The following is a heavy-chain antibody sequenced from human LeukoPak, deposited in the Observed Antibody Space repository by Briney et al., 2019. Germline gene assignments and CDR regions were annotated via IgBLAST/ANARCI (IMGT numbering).Heavy chain of an antibody. V-gene: IGHV4-39*01. CDR1: GGSISSSSYY. Sequence: SETLSLTCTVSGGSISSSSYYWGWIRQPPGKGLEWIGSIYYSGSTYYNPSLKSRVTISVDTSKNQFSLKLSSVTAADTAVYYCAIYDYGDNGLYDYWGQGTLVTVSS. D-gene: IGHD4-17*01. J-gene: IGHJ4*02. CDR2: IYYSGST. CDR3: AIYDYGDNGLYDY.